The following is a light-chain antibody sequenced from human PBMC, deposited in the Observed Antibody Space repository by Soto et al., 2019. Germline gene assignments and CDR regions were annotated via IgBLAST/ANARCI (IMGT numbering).Light chain of an antibody. Sequence: TVLTQSPGTVFLSPGERATIYCRTSQSLKTNFLAWYQQRPGQAPRLLIYGIFNRAAGVPGRFSGSGSGTDFALSINGLEPEDSAVYYCQHYDGSPRTFGLGTKVEVK. V-gene: IGKV3-20*01. CDR3: QHYDGSPRT. CDR1: QSLKTNF. J-gene: IGKJ2*01. CDR2: GIF.